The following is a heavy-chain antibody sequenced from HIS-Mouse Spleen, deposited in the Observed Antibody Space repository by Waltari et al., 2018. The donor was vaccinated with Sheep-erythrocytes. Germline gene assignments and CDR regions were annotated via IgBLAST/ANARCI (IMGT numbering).Heavy chain of an antibody. CDR1: GFPFSPYS. V-gene: IGHV3-21*01. Sequence: EVQLVESGGGLVKPGGSLRLSCAASGFPFSPYSITWPRQTPGKGLEWVSSISSSSSYIYYADSVKGRFTISRDNAKNSLYLQMNSLRAEDTAVYYCARVASGATFDYWGQGTLVTVSS. CDR2: ISSSSSYI. J-gene: IGHJ4*02. CDR3: ARVASGATFDY. D-gene: IGHD1-26*01.